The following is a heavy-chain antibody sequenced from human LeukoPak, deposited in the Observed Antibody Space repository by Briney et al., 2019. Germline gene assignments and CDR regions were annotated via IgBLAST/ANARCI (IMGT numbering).Heavy chain of an antibody. J-gene: IGHJ4*02. V-gene: IGHV3-21*06. CDR1: GFTFNNYN. Sequence: GGSLRLSCAASGFTFNNYNMNWVRQFPGKGLEWVSSISDSSSFIYYADSVKVRFTISRDNAKNSLYLQMNSLRAEDTAVYYCARGWSRGGYYFDYWGQGTLVTVSS. D-gene: IGHD3-16*01. CDR3: ARGWSRGGYYFDY. CDR2: ISDSSSFI.